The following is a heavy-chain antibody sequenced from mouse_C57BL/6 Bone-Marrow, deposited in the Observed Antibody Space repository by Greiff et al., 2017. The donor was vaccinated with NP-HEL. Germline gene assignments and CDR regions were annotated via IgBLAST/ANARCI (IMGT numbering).Heavy chain of an antibody. CDR2: IYPGDGDT. J-gene: IGHJ1*03. Sequence: QVQLQQSGPELVKPGASVKISCKASGYAFSSSWMNWVKQRPGKGLEWIGRIYPGDGDTNYNGKFKGKATLTADTSSSTAYMQLRSLTSEGSAVYFCARWPLSTTVGVPDVWGTGTTVTVSS. V-gene: IGHV1-82*01. CDR1: GYAFSSSW. D-gene: IGHD1-1*01. CDR3: ARWPLSTTVGVPDV.